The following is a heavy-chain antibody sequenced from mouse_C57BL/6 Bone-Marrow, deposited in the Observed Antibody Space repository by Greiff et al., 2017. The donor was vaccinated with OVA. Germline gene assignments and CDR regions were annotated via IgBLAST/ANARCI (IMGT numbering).Heavy chain of an antibody. CDR3: ARGGFYYGSRRAMDY. CDR1: GFTFSDYG. CDR2: ISSGSSTI. D-gene: IGHD1-1*01. Sequence: EVMLVESGGGLVKPGGSLKLSCAASGFTFSDYGMHWVRQAPEKGLEWVAYISSGSSTIYYADTVKGRFTISRDNAKNTLFLQMTSLRSEDTAMYYCARGGFYYGSRRAMDYWGQGTSGTVSS. V-gene: IGHV5-17*01. J-gene: IGHJ4*01.